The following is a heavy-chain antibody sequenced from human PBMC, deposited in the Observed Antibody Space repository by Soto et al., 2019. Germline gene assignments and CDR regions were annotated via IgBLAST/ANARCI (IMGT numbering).Heavy chain of an antibody. Sequence: SVKVSCKASGGTFSSYAISWVRQAPGQGLEWMGGIIPIFGTANYAQKFQGRVTITADESTSTAYMELSSLRSEDTAVYYCARGPTVTTPDYYYYGMDVWGQGTTVTVSS. CDR1: GGTFSSYA. J-gene: IGHJ6*02. D-gene: IGHD4-17*01. CDR2: IIPIFGTA. V-gene: IGHV1-69*13. CDR3: ARGPTVTTPDYYYYGMDV.